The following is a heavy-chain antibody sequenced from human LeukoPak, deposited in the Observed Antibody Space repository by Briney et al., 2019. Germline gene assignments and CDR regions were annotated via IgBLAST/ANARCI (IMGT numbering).Heavy chain of an antibody. Sequence: GGSLRPSCAASGFTFSSYSMNWVRQAPGKGLEWVSSISSSSSYIYYADSVKGRFTISRDNAKNSLYLQMSSLRAEDTAVYYCARTIRSYGYAFDYWGQGTLVTVSS. V-gene: IGHV3-21*01. J-gene: IGHJ4*02. D-gene: IGHD5-18*01. CDR1: GFTFSSYS. CDR2: ISSSSSYI. CDR3: ARTIRSYGYAFDY.